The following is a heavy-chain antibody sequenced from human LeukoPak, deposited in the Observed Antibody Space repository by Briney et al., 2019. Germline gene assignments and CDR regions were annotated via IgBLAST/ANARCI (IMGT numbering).Heavy chain of an antibody. V-gene: IGHV4-61*02. D-gene: IGHD6-6*01. CDR3: AKGESYGSSYKIDDAFDI. CDR1: GGSISSGSYY. Sequence: SETLSLTCTVSGGSISSGSYYWSWIRQPAGKGLEWIGRIYTSGSTNYNPSLKSRVTISVDTSKNQFSLKLSSVTAADTAVYYCAKGESYGSSYKIDDAFDIWGQGTMVTVSS. CDR2: IYTSGST. J-gene: IGHJ3*02.